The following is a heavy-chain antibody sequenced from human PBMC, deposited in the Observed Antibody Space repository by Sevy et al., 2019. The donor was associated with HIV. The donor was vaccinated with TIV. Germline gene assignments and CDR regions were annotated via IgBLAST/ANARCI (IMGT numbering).Heavy chain of an antibody. Sequence: GGSLRRSCAASGFTFSKYSMSWVRQPPGKRLEWVSTLSFGCGEINYADSVKGRFTISRDNSKSSVYLQMNNLRPEDTAVYYCAREGCTKPHDYWGQGSLVTVSS. CDR2: LSFGCGEI. J-gene: IGHJ4*02. CDR3: AREGCTKPHDY. D-gene: IGHD2-8*01. CDR1: GFTFSKYS. V-gene: IGHV3-23*01.